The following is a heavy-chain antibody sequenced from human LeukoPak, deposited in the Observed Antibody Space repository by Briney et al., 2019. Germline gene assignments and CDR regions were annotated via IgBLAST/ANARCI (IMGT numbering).Heavy chain of an antibody. V-gene: IGHV3-23*01. CDR3: VRDFMYNTACTGC. Sequence: GGSLRLSCTASGLSLNNYAMSWVRQVPGKGLEWVSASSSSDDGKWYAESVRGRFTISRDNAKNTLYLQMNSLRAEDTAVYYCVRDFMYNTACTGCWGQGTLVTVSS. CDR2: SSSSDDGK. D-gene: IGHD5-18*01. CDR1: GLSLNNYA. J-gene: IGHJ4*02.